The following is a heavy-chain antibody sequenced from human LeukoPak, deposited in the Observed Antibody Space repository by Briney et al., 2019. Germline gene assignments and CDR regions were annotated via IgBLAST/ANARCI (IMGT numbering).Heavy chain of an antibody. Sequence: SETLSLTCTVSGGSISSGGYYWSWIRQHPGKGLEWIGYIYYSGSTYYNPSLKSRVTILVDTSKNQFCLKLSSVTAADTAVYYCARNPNWGNWYFDLWGRGTLVTVSS. CDR3: ARNPNWGNWYFDL. CDR1: GGSISSGGYY. CDR2: IYYSGST. J-gene: IGHJ2*01. V-gene: IGHV4-31*03. D-gene: IGHD7-27*01.